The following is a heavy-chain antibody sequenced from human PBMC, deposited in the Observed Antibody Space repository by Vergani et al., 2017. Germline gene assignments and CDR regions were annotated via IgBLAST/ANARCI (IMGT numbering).Heavy chain of an antibody. CDR3: ARISRARYSSGWTDFDY. D-gene: IGHD6-19*01. CDR1: GFSLSNARMG. V-gene: IGHV2-26*01. J-gene: IGHJ4*02. CDR2: IFSNDEK. Sequence: QVTLKESGPVLVKPTETLTLTCTVSGFSLSNARMGVSWIRQPPGKALEWLPHIFSNDEKSYSTSLKSRLTISKDTAKSQVVLTMTNMDPVDTATYYCARISRARYSSGWTDFDYWGQGTLVTVSS.